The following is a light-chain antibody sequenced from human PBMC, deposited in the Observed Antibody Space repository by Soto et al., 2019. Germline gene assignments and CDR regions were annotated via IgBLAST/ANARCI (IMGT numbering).Light chain of an antibody. J-gene: IGKJ2*01. CDR1: QNVLYSSNNNNY. Sequence: DIVMTQSPDSLAASLGERATINCKSSQNVLYSSNNNNYLAWFQQKPGQPPKLLIHWASTRESGVPDRFSGSGSGTEFTLTISSLQAEDVAVYYCQQYYSTPYTFGQGTKLEIK. V-gene: IGKV4-1*01. CDR2: WAS. CDR3: QQYYSTPYT.